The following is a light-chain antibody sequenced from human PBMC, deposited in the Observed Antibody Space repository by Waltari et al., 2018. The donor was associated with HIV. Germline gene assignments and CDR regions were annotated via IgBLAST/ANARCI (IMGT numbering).Light chain of an antibody. J-gene: IGKJ4*01. Sequence: DILLTQSPSTLSVSPGVRGTLSCRASQTVGLNLAWYQQRTGQPPKLLVYGASIRASGVSSGFSSSGSGTEFTLTITSVRSEDFAMYYCQQYDVWPLTFGGGTNVDLK. CDR1: QTVGLN. CDR2: GAS. CDR3: QQYDVWPLT. V-gene: IGKV3-15*01.